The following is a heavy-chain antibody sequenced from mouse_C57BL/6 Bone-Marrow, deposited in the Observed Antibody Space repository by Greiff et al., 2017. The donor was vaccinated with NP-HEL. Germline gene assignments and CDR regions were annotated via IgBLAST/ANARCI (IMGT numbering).Heavy chain of an antibody. J-gene: IGHJ3*01. CDR2: IYPRSGNT. CDR1: GYTFTSYG. V-gene: IGHV1-81*01. CDR3: ASHYYGSSYEFAY. Sequence: QVQLQQSGAELARPGASVKLSCKASGYTFTSYGISWVKQRTGQGLEWIGEIYPRSGNTYYIEKFKGKATLTADKSSSTAYMELRSLTSEDSAVYFCASHYYGSSYEFAYWGQGTLVTVSA. D-gene: IGHD1-1*01.